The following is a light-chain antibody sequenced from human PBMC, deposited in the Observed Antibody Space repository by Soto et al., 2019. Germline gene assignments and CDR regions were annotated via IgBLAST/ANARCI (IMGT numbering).Light chain of an antibody. V-gene: IGKV4-1*01. CDR2: WAS. Sequence: DTVMTQSPGSLAVSLGERATINCKSSQSVLHTSNKKNYLAWYQQKPGQPPKLLISWASTRASGVPDRFSGSGSGTDFTLTISSPQAEDVAVYYCQQYYTTPTFGQGTKMEIK. CDR1: QSVLHTSNKKNY. J-gene: IGKJ1*01. CDR3: QQYYTTPT.